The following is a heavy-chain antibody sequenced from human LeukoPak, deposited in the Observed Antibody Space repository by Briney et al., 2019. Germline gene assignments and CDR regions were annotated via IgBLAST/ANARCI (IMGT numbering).Heavy chain of an antibody. CDR3: ARGGVEWNYYGSGSYYSPSGYMDV. CDR2: INHSGST. D-gene: IGHD3-10*01. J-gene: IGHJ6*03. CDR1: GGSISSSSYY. V-gene: IGHV4-39*07. Sequence: SETLSLTCTVSGGSISSSSYYWGWIRQPPGKGLEWIGEINHSGSTNYNPSLKSRVTISLDTSKNQFSLKLSSVTAADTAVYYCARGGVEWNYYGSGSYYSPSGYMDVWGKGTTVTVSS.